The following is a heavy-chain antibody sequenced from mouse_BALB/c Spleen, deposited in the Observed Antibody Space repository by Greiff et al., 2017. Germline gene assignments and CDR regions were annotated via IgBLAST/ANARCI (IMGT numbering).Heavy chain of an antibody. D-gene: IGHD2-1*01. CDR2: ISNGGGST. CDR3: ARHEEGHGNSFAY. V-gene: IGHV5-12-2*01. CDR1: GFTFSSYT. Sequence: EVQVVESGGGLVQPGGSLKLSCAASGFTFSSYTMSWVRQTPEKRLEWVAYISNGGGSTYYPDTVKGRFTISRDNAKNTLYLQMSSLKSEDTAMYYCARHEEGHGNSFAYWGQGTLVTVSA. J-gene: IGHJ3*01.